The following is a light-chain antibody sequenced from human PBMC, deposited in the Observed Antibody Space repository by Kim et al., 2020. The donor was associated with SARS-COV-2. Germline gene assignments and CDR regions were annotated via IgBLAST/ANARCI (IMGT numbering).Light chain of an antibody. CDR2: DAS. CDR1: QTVTRSD. J-gene: IGKJ4*01. Sequence: SPGERATLSCRASQTVTRSDVAWYQRKPGQTPRLLIYDASIRAAGIPDRFSGSGSRTDFTLTISGLQPEDFAVYYCQQYGTSPLTFGGGTKVGIK. V-gene: IGKV3-20*01. CDR3: QQYGTSPLT.